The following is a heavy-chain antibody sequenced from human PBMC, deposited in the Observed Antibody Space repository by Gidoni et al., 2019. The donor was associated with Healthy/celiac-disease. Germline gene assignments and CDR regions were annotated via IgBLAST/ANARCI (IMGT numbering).Heavy chain of an antibody. D-gene: IGHD2-15*01. CDR1: GGTFSSYA. V-gene: IGHV1-69*09. Sequence: QVQLVQSGAEVKTPGSSVKVSCKASGGTFSSYAISWGRQAPGQGLEWMGRIIPILGIANYAQKFQGRVTITADKSTSTAYMELSSLRSEDTAVYYCARGGAVVAATGDWFDPWGQGTLVTVSS. CDR2: IIPILGIA. J-gene: IGHJ5*02. CDR3: ARGGAVVAATGDWFDP.